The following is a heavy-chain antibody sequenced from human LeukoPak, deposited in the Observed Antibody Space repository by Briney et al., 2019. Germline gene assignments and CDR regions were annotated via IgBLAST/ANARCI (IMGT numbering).Heavy chain of an antibody. D-gene: IGHD2-8*01. CDR1: GFTFSSYA. V-gene: IGHV3-30-3*01. Sequence: GRSLRLSCAASGFTFSSYAMHWVRQAPGKGLEWVAVISYDGSNKYYADSVKGRFTTSRDNSKNTLYLQMNSLRAEDTAVYYCATMGYWGQGTLVTVSS. CDR2: ISYDGSNK. CDR3: ATMGY. J-gene: IGHJ4*02.